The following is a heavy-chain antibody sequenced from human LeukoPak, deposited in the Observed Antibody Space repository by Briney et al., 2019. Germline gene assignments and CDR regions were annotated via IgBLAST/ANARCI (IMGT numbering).Heavy chain of an antibody. Sequence: KPGGSLRLSCAASGSTFSNAWMSWVRQAPGKGLEWVGRIKSKTDGGTTDYAAPVKGRFTISRDDSKNTLYLQMNSLKTEDTAVYYCTTDPMLGAFDIWGQGTMVTVSS. J-gene: IGHJ3*02. D-gene: IGHD3-16*01. CDR2: IKSKTDGGTT. V-gene: IGHV3-15*01. CDR3: TTDPMLGAFDI. CDR1: GSTFSNAW.